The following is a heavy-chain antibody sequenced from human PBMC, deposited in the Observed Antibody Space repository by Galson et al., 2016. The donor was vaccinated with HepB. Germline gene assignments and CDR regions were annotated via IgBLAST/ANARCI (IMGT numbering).Heavy chain of an antibody. D-gene: IGHD2-8*02. CDR2: IYHSGST. Sequence: TLSLTCAVSGGSVSSGGYSWTWIRQPPGKGLEWIGYIYHSGSTYYNPSLKSRVTMSVDRSENQFSLKMTSMTAADTAVYYCARMGGVFQFTWGQGTLVTVSS. CDR1: GGSVSSGGYS. V-gene: IGHV4-30-2*01. J-gene: IGHJ5*02. CDR3: ARMGGVFQFT.